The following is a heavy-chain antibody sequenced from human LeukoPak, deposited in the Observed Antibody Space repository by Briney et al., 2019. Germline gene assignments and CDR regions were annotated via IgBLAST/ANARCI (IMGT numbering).Heavy chain of an antibody. CDR3: ARTPIYCSGGSCYLYYFDY. CDR2: IDWDDDK. J-gene: IGHJ4*02. CDR1: GFSLSTSGMC. V-gene: IGHV2-70*11. Sequence: SGPTQVNPTQTLTLTCTFSGFSLSTSGMCVSWIRQPPGKALEWLARIDWDDDKYYSTSLKTRLTISKDTSKNQVVLTMTNMDPVDTATYYCARTPIYCSGGSCYLYYFDYWGQGTLVTVSS. D-gene: IGHD2-15*01.